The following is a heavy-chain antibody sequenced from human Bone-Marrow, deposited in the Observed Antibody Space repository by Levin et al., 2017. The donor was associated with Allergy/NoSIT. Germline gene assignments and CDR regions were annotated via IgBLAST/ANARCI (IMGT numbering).Heavy chain of an antibody. D-gene: IGHD3-10*01. CDR3: ARDRPYYYGAGRYDY. CDR2: ITVSSGNT. CDR1: GFSFTNFG. J-gene: IGHJ4*02. V-gene: IGHV1-18*01. Sequence: AASVKVSCKTSGFSFTNFGISWVRQAPGQGLEWMGWITVSSGNTNYAQQVLDRITLTTDTSTNTAYLELRSLRSDDTAVYYCARDRPYYYGAGRYDYWGQGTLVAVSS.